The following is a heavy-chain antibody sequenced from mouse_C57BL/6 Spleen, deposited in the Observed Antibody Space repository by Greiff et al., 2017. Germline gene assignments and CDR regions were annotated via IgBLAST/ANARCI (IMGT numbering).Heavy chain of an antibody. V-gene: IGHV1-80*01. D-gene: IGHD4-1*01. CDR3: ARSGGGTRYFDV. Sequence: LMESGASVKISCKASGYAFSSYWMNWVKQRPGKGLEWIGQIYPGDGDTNYNGKFKGKATLTADKSSSTAYMQLSSLTSEDSAVYFCARSGGGTRYFDVWGTGTTVTVSS. J-gene: IGHJ1*03. CDR1: GYAFSSYW. CDR2: IYPGDGDT.